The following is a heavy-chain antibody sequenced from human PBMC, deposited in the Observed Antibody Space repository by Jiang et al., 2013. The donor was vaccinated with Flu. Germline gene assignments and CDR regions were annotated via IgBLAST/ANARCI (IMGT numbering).Heavy chain of an antibody. V-gene: IGHV3-30*02. CDR3: AKDRRYCSSTSCWWGYFQH. J-gene: IGHJ1*01. CDR2: IRYDGSNK. D-gene: IGHD2-2*01. Sequence: PGKGLEWVAFIRYDGSNKYYADSVKGRFTISRDNSKNTLYLQMNSLRAEDTAVYYCAKDRRYCSSTSCWWGYFQHWGQGTLVTVSS.